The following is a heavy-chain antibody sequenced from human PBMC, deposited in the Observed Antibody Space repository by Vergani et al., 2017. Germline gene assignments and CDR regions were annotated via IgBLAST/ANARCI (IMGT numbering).Heavy chain of an antibody. CDR3: AVGGSYYYYGMDV. V-gene: IGHV3-21*04. D-gene: IGHD1-26*01. Sequence: EVQLVESGGGLVKPGGSLRLSCAASGFTFSSYSMNWVRQAPGKGLEWVSSISSSSSYIYYADSVKGRFTISRDNANNSLYLQMNSLRAEDTAVYYCAVGGSYYYYGMDVWGQGTTVTVSS. CDR1: GFTFSSYS. J-gene: IGHJ6*02. CDR2: ISSSSSYI.